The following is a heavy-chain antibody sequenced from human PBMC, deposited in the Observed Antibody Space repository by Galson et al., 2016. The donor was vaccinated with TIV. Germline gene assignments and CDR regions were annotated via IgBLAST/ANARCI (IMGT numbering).Heavy chain of an antibody. V-gene: IGHV1-2*02. J-gene: IGHJ6*02. CDR3: ARVRGSWTMDV. CDR2: INPDSGGT. Sequence: SVKVSCKASGYIFTAYYMHWVRQAPGQGLEWLGWINPDSGGTHYAQKFQGRVTMTRDTAINTAYMEVSRLRSDDTAVYYCARVRGSWTMDVWGQGTTVIVSS. D-gene: IGHD3-10*01. CDR1: GYIFTAYY.